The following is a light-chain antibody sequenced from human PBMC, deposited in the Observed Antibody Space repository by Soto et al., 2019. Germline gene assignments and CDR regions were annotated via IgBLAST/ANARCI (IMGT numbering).Light chain of an antibody. V-gene: IGKV1-33*01. Sequence: DIQMTQSPSSLSASVGDRATITCQASQDISNYLNWYQQKPGKAPKLLIYDASNLETGVPSRFSGSGSGTDFTFTISSLQPEDIATYYCQQYDNLPYTSGQGTKLEIK. J-gene: IGKJ2*01. CDR1: QDISNY. CDR2: DAS. CDR3: QQYDNLPYT.